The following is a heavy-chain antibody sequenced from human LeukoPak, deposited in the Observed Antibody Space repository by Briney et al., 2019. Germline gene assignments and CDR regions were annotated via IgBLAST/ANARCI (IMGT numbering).Heavy chain of an antibody. CDR2: ISSSSSYI. CDR3: ARAGSVAGTLGY. D-gene: IGHD6-19*01. V-gene: IGHV3-21*01. CDR1: GFTFSSYS. J-gene: IGHJ4*02. Sequence: GGSLRLSCAASGFTFSSYSMDWVRQAPGKGLEWVSSISSSSSYIYYADSVKGRFTISRDNSKNTLYLQMNSLRAEDTAVYYCARAGSVAGTLGYWGQGTLVTVSS.